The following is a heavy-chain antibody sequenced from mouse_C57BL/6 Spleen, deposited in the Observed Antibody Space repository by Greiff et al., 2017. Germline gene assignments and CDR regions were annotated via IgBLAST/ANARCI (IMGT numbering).Heavy chain of an antibody. CDR3: ARYDRALFDD. Sequence: VQLQQSGPELVKPGASVKLSCKASGYAFTSSWMNWVKQRPGKGLEWIGRIYPGDGDTYYNGKFKGKATLTADKSSSTAYMQLSSLTSEDSAVYFGARYDRALFDDWGQGTTLTVSS. V-gene: IGHV1-82*01. CDR1: GYAFTSSW. J-gene: IGHJ2*01. CDR2: IYPGDGDT. D-gene: IGHD2-3*01.